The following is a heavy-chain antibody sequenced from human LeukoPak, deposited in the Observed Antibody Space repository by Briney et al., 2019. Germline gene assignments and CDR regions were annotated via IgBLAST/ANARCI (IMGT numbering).Heavy chain of an antibody. CDR3: TTLRLALAYGVDV. Sequence: GGSLRLSCVASGFTFSIYTMSWVRQAPGQGLEWIGRIKSKTDGETTEYAAPVKGRFTISRDDSKNTLYLQMNSQKTEDTAVYYCTTLRLALAYGVDVWGQGTTVTVSS. D-gene: IGHD5/OR15-5a*01. V-gene: IGHV3-15*01. CDR1: GFTFSIYT. J-gene: IGHJ6*02. CDR2: IKSKTDGETT.